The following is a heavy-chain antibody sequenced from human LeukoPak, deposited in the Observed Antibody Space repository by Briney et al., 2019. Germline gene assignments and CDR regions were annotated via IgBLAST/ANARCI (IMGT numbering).Heavy chain of an antibody. CDR2: VNHSGST. V-gene: IGHV4-34*01. J-gene: IGHJ5*02. CDR1: GGSFSGYY. D-gene: IGHD2-2*01. CDR3: ARVLSIVVVPGATFWFDP. Sequence: KPSETLSLTCAVYGGSFSGYYWSWIRQPPGKGLEWIGDVNHSGSTNYNPSLKSRVTISVDTSKNQFSLKLSSVTAADTAVYHYARVLSIVVVPGATFWFDPWGQGTLVTVSS.